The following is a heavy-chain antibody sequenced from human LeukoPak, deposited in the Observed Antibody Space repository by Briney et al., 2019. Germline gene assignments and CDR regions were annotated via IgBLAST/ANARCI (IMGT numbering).Heavy chain of an antibody. D-gene: IGHD3-3*01. J-gene: IGHJ6*04. V-gene: IGHV1-2*02. CDR3: AGIPVFGVVLHQVPV. CDR2: INPTRGGT. CDR1: GYTFTRYF. Sequence: SVKVSCKPSGYTFTRYFMHWLAQAPGQGLEWMGWINPTRGGTNHPQQIQGRVTMTRDTSIRTAYMELNRLSYDATALYFCAGIPVFGVVLHQVPVWGKGTTVTVSS.